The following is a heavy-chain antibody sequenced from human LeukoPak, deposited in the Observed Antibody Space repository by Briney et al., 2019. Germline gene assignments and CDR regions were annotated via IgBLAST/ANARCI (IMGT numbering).Heavy chain of an antibody. D-gene: IGHD6-6*01. CDR1: GGSFSGYY. CDR2: INHSGST. V-gene: IGHV4-34*01. J-gene: IGHJ2*01. CDR3: ARLLYSSSRGYFDL. Sequence: SENLSLTCAVYGGSFSGYYWSWIRQPPGKGLEWIGEINHSGSTNYSPSLKSRVTISVDTSKNQFSLKLSSVTAADTAVYYCARLLYSSSRGYFDLWGRGTLVTVSS.